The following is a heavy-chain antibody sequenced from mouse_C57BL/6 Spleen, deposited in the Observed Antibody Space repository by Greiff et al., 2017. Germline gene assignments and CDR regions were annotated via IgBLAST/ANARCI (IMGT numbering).Heavy chain of an antibody. V-gene: IGHV3-1*01. CDR1: GYSITSGYD. D-gene: IGHD4-1*02. J-gene: IGHJ2*01. CDR2: ISYSGST. Sequence: EVKLMESGPGMVKPSQSLSLTCTVTGYSITSGYDWHWIRHFPGNKLEWMGYISYSGSTNYNPSLKSRISITHDTSKNHFFLKLNSVTTEDTATYCCARESTGTGYFDYWGQGTTLTVSS. CDR3: ARESTGTGYFDY.